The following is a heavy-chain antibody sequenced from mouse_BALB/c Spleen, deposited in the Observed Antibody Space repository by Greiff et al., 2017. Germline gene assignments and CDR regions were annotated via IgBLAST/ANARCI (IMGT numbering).Heavy chain of an antibody. V-gene: IGHV5-4*02. Sequence: EVMLVESGGGLVKPGGSLKLSCAASGFTFSDYYIYWVRQTPEKRLEWVATISDGGSYTYYPDSVKGRFTISRDNAKNNLYLQMSSLKSEDTAMYYCASDYDEGAWFAYWGQGTLVTVSA. D-gene: IGHD2-12*01. J-gene: IGHJ3*01. CDR2: ISDGGSYT. CDR1: GFTFSDYY. CDR3: ASDYDEGAWFAY.